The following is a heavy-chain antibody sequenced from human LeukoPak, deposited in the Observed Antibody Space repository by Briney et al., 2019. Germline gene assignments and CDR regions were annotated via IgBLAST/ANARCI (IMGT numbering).Heavy chain of an antibody. CDR2: IKQDGSEK. Sequence: GGSLRLSCAASGFTFSSYCMSWVRQAPGKGLEWVANIKQDGSEKYYVDSVKGRFTISRDNAKNSLYLQMNSLRAEDTAVYYCARDRAGDSGSYYGYWFDPWGQGTLVTVSS. J-gene: IGHJ5*02. CDR1: GFTFSSYC. V-gene: IGHV3-7*01. D-gene: IGHD1-26*01. CDR3: ARDRAGDSGSYYGYWFDP.